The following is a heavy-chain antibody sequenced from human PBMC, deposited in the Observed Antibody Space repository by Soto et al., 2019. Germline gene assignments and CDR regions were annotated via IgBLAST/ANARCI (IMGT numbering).Heavy chain of an antibody. CDR3: ARERWLATHYFDY. J-gene: IGHJ4*02. D-gene: IGHD6-19*01. CDR2: INKDGSEK. Sequence: GGSLRLSCAASGFTFSTYWMSWVRRAPGNGLEWVANINKDGSEKYYVDSVKGRFTISRDNTKNSLYLQINSLRAEDTAVYYCARERWLATHYFDYWGQGTLVTVSS. V-gene: IGHV3-7*01. CDR1: GFTFSTYW.